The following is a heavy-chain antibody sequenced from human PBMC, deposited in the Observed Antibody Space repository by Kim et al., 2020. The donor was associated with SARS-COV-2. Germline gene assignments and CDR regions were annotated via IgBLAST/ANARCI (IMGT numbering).Heavy chain of an antibody. Sequence: SETLSLTCTVSGGSISSSSYYWGWIRQPPGKGLEWIGSIYYSGSTYYNPSLKSRVTISVDTSKNQFSLKLSSVTAADTAVYYCARTTYYYDSSGYLAQTETFDYWGQGNLVTVSS. J-gene: IGHJ4*02. D-gene: IGHD3-22*01. CDR2: IYYSGST. CDR3: ARTTYYYDSSGYLAQTETFDY. V-gene: IGHV4-39*01. CDR1: GGSISSSSYY.